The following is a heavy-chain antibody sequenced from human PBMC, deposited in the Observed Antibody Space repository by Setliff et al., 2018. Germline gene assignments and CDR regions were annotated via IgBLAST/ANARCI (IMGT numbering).Heavy chain of an antibody. V-gene: IGHV4-34*01. J-gene: IGHJ5*02. D-gene: IGHD3-22*01. CDR2: INHRGTT. CDR1: GGSFSGYY. CDR3: ARGPRFDYESPTYRRRFDP. Sequence: LSLTCAVYGGSFSGYYWNWIRQAPGKGLEWIGEINHRGTTSYXXSLKGRVXXSVDTSKNLFSLKLSSVTAADTAVYFCARGPRFDYESPTYRRRFDPWGQGTAVTVSS.